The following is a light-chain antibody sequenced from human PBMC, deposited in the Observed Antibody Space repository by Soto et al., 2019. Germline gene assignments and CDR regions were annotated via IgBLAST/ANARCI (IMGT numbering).Light chain of an antibody. CDR2: GAS. CDR1: QSVSSN. Sequence: EIVMTQSPATLSVSPGERATLSCRASQSVSSNLAWYQQKPGQAPRLLIYGASTRATGIPARFSGSGSGTEFTLTISSLQSEAFAVYYCQQYNNWPYTFGQGNKLEIK. J-gene: IGKJ2*01. V-gene: IGKV3-15*01. CDR3: QQYNNWPYT.